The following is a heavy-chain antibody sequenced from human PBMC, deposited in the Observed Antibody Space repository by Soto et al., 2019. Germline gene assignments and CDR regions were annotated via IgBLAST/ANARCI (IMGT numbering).Heavy chain of an antibody. D-gene: IGHD3-3*01. J-gene: IGHJ4*02. CDR3: SSEGHYEGYYFDY. CDR2: IKQDGSEK. CDR1: GFTFSSYW. Sequence: EVQLVESGGGLVQPGGSLRLSCAASGFTFSSYWMSWVRQAPGKGLEWVANIKQDGSEKYYVDSVKGRFTISRDNAKNSLYLQINSLRAADTAVYYCSSEGHYEGYYFDYWGQGTLVTVSS. V-gene: IGHV3-7*01.